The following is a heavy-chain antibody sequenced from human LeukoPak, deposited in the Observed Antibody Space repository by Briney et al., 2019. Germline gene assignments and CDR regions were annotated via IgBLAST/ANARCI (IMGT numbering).Heavy chain of an antibody. D-gene: IGHD1-26*01. CDR3: ARDLRVGATNWFDP. V-gene: IGHV3-48*02. CDR1: GFTFSNYN. J-gene: IGHJ5*02. CDR2: ISGSRSTI. Sequence: GGSLRLSCAASGFTFSNYNMNWVRQAPGKGLEGVSYISGSRSTIYYADSVKGRFTTSRDNAKNSLYLQMNSLRDEDTAVYYCARDLRVGATNWFDPWGQGTLVTVSS.